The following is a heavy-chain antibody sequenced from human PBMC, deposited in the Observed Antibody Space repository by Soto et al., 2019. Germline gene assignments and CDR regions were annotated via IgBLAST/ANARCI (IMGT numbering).Heavy chain of an antibody. J-gene: IGHJ6*03. CDR2: IYSGGST. Sequence: GGSLRLSCAASGFTVSSNYMNWVRQAPGKGLEWVSVIYSGGSTYYADSVKGRFTISRDNSKNTLFLQMNSLRAEDTAVYYCARDVQNELWFGEYYYYMDVWGKGTTVTVSS. D-gene: IGHD3-10*01. CDR3: ARDVQNELWFGEYYYYMDV. V-gene: IGHV3-66*01. CDR1: GFTVSSNY.